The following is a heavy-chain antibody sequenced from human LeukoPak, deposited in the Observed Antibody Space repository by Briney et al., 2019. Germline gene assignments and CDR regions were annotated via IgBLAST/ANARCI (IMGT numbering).Heavy chain of an antibody. J-gene: IGHJ3*02. CDR3: ARFPRVTIFGVADAFDI. CDR2: ISSSSSCI. CDR1: GFTFSSYS. Sequence: GGSLRLSCAASGFTFSSYSMNWVRQAPGKGLEWVSSISSSSSCIYYADSVKGRFTISRDGAKNSLYLQMNSLRAEDTAVYYCARFPRVTIFGVADAFDIWGQGTMVTVSS. V-gene: IGHV3-21*01. D-gene: IGHD3-3*01.